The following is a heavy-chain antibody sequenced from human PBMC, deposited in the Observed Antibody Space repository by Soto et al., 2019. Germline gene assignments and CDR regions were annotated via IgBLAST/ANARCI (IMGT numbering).Heavy chain of an antibody. CDR1: GFTFSSYS. V-gene: IGHV3-21*01. Sequence: EVQVVESGGGLVKPGGSLRLSCAASGFTFSSYSMNWVRQAPGKGLEWVSSISSSSTYIYYADSVKGRFTISRDNAKNSLSLQMNSLRAEDTAVYYCARTSYSYDTNWFDPWGQGTLVTVSS. CDR2: ISSSSTYI. CDR3: ARTSYSYDTNWFDP. D-gene: IGHD5-18*01. J-gene: IGHJ5*02.